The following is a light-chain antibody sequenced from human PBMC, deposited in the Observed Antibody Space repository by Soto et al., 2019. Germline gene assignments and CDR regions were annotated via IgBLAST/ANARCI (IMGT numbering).Light chain of an antibody. CDR1: RLGDRF. CDR3: QTWDSDIV. Sequence: SYELTQPPSVSVSPGQTATITCSGDRLGDRFAYWYQQKSGQSPVLVIHQDTKRPSGITERFSGSKSGITATLTISGTQTMDEADYYCQTWDSDIVFGGGTKLTVL. J-gene: IGLJ2*01. V-gene: IGLV3-1*01. CDR2: QDT.